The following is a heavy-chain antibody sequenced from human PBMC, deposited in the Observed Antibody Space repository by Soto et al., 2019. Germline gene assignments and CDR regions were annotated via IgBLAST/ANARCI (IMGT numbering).Heavy chain of an antibody. CDR3: ARGSEYCSGGSCYPTDI. J-gene: IGHJ3*02. V-gene: IGHV1-18*01. Sequence: QVQLVQSGAEVKKPGASVKVSCKASGYTFISYGIIWVRQAPGQGLEWMGWISAYNGNTNYAQKLQDRVTMTTDTSTSTAYMELRSLRSDDTAVYYCARGSEYCSGGSCYPTDIWGHGTMVTVSS. CDR2: ISAYNGNT. CDR1: GYTFISYG. D-gene: IGHD2-15*01.